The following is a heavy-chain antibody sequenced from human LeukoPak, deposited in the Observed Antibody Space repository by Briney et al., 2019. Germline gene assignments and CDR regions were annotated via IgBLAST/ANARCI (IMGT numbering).Heavy chain of an antibody. J-gene: IGHJ4*02. CDR1: GFTFSSYA. D-gene: IGHD5-18*01. Sequence: GGSLRLSCSASGFTFSSYAMHWVRQAPGKGLEYVSAIGSNVDKTYSADSVKGRFTISRDNSKNTLHLQMSSLRAEDTAVYYCVIFKGYNYGDDYWGQGTLVTVSS. CDR3: VIFKGYNYGDDY. V-gene: IGHV3-64D*06. CDR2: IGSNVDKT.